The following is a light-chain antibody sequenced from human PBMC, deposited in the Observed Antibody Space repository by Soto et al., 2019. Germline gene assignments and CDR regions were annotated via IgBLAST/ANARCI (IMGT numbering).Light chain of an antibody. CDR2: GAS. J-gene: IGKJ1*01. CDR3: QQYGSSSWT. Sequence: EIVLTQSPGTLSLSPGERATLSCRASQSVSSSYLAWYQQKPGQAPRLLIYGASSRATGIPDRFSGSGSETDFPLTISRLEHEDFAVYYCQQYGSSSWTFGQGTKVEIK. CDR1: QSVSSSY. V-gene: IGKV3-20*01.